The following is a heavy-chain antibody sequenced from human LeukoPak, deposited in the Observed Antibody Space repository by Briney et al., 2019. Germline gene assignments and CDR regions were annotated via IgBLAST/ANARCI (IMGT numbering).Heavy chain of an antibody. CDR2: VTHRGST. D-gene: IGHD7-27*01. V-gene: IGHV4-34*01. Sequence: SETLSLTCAVYGGSFSGYYWSWIRQPPGRGLEWVGQVTHRGSTNYNSSLKSRVTISVDTSKNQFSLKLSSVTAADTAVYYCARQRSGDLQRGFDYWGQGTLVTVSS. J-gene: IGHJ4*02. CDR3: ARQRSGDLQRGFDY. CDR1: GGSFSGYY.